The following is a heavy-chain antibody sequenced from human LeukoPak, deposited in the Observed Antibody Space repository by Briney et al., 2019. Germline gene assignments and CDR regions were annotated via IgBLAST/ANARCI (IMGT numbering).Heavy chain of an antibody. J-gene: IGHJ4*02. V-gene: IGHV3-48*03. CDR2: ISSSGSSI. CDR1: GLTFSSYE. CDR3: ARDPPSGGRGTWG. Sequence: GGSLRLSCAASGLTFSSYEMNWVRQAPGKGLEWVSYISSSGSSIYYADSVKGRFTISRDNSKNTLYLQMNSLRVEDTAVYYCARDPPSGGRGTWGWGQGTLVTVSS. D-gene: IGHD3-16*01.